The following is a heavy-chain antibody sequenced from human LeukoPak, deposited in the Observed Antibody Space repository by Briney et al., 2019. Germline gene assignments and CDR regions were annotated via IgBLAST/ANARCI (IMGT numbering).Heavy chain of an antibody. CDR2: ISGSGGST. V-gene: IGHV3-23*01. J-gene: IGHJ4*02. D-gene: IGHD5-18*01. CDR1: GFTFSSYA. Sequence: PGGSLRLSCAASGFTFSSYAMSWVRQAPGKGLEWVSAISGSGGSTYYADSVKGRFTISRDNSKNTLYLQMNSLRAEDTAVYYCAKVNSPPNIPLWPYFDYWGQGTLVTVSS. CDR3: AKVNSPPNIPLWPYFDY.